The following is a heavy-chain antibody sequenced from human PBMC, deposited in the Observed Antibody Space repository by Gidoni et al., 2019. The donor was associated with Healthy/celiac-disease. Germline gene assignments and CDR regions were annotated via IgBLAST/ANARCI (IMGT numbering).Heavy chain of an antibody. V-gene: IGHV4-39*01. Sequence: QLQLQESGPGLAKPSETLSLTCTVSGGSISSSSYYWGWIRQPPGQGLEWIGSIYYSGSTYYNPSLKSRVTISVDTSKNQFSLKLSAVTAADTAVYYCARQHRFYFDYWGQGTLVTVSS. J-gene: IGHJ4*02. CDR1: GGSISSSSYY. D-gene: IGHD3-16*02. CDR3: ARQHRFYFDY. CDR2: IYYSGST.